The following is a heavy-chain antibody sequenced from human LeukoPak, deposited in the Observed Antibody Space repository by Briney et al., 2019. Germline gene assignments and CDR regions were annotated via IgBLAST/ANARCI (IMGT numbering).Heavy chain of an antibody. V-gene: IGHV4-39*07. J-gene: IGHJ3*02. D-gene: IGHD2-15*01. CDR3: ARVNKTSVVAAADAFDI. CDR1: GGSISSSSYY. Sequence: SETLSLTCTVSGGSISSSSYYWGWIRQPPGKGLEWIGSIYYSGSTYYNPSLKSRVTISVDTSKNQFSLKLSSVTAADTAVYYCARVNKTSVVAAADAFDIWGQGTMATVSS. CDR2: IYYSGST.